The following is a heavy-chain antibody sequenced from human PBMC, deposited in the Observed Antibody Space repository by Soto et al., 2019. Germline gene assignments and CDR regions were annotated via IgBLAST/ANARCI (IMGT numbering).Heavy chain of an antibody. Sequence: SETLSLTCTVSGGSISSYYWSWIRQPPGKGLEWIGYIYYSGSTNYNPSLKSRVTISVDTSKNQFSLKLSSVTAAHTAVYYCAKTTFSFFWGGHGPRYTFPFWAFWGKGTTVPVS. CDR3: AKTTFSFFWGGHGPRYTFPFWAF. CDR1: GGSISSYY. CDR2: IYYSGST. V-gene: IGHV4-59*01. J-gene: IGHJ6*01. D-gene: IGHD3-3*01.